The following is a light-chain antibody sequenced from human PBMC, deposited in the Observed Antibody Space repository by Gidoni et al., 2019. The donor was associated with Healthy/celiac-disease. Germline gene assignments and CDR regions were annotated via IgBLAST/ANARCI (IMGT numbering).Light chain of an antibody. CDR2: QDR. CDR1: RLRDEY. V-gene: IGLV3-1*01. CDR3: QACGISTVV. J-gene: IGLJ2*01. Sequence: NELTQPPSVSVSPGQPATITCSGHRLRDEYACWYQQKPGQSPVLDIYQDRKRPAGIPLRFSNSSSGNTATLTIRGTQAMDEADCAGQACGISTVVFGGGTKLTVL.